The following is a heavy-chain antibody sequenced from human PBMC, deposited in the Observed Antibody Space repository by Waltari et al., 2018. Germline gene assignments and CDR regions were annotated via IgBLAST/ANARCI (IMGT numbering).Heavy chain of an antibody. CDR2: VHGTGKT. D-gene: IGHD2-15*01. V-gene: IGHV4-4*02. J-gene: IGHJ4*02. Sequence: QLQLQESGPGLVKPSGPLSLTCAVAGDSMSSTYWWRWVRQSPKKGLEWIGQVHGTGKTNYNPSFASRVTISLDTYNKQFSLKVTSATAADTAVYYCARDRGRGLYLDSWGPGTLVTVSP. CDR1: GDSMSSTYW. CDR3: ARDRGRGLYLDS.